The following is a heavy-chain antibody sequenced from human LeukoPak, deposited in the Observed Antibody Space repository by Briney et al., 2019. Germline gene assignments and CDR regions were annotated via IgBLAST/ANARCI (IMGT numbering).Heavy chain of an antibody. J-gene: IGHJ4*02. D-gene: IGHD6-19*01. CDR3: VFSSGWTFDY. V-gene: IGHV3-30-3*01. Sequence: PGRSLRLSCAASGFTFSSYAMHWVRQAPGKGLEWVAVISYDGSNKYYADSVKGRFTISRDNSKNTLYLQMNSLRAEDTAVYYCVFSSGWTFDYWGQGTLVTVSS. CDR1: GFTFSSYA. CDR2: ISYDGSNK.